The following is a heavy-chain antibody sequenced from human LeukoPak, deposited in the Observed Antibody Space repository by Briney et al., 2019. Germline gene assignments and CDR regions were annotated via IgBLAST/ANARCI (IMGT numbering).Heavy chain of an antibody. J-gene: IGHJ4*02. CDR1: GFTFSSYA. Sequence: GGSLRLSCAASGFTFSSYAMSWVRQAPGKGLVWVSRINSDGSSTSYADSVKGRFTISRDNAKNTLYLQMNSLRAEDTAVYYCARDGGVATKHFDYWGQGTLVTVSS. V-gene: IGHV3-74*01. CDR3: ARDGGVATKHFDY. CDR2: INSDGSST. D-gene: IGHD5-12*01.